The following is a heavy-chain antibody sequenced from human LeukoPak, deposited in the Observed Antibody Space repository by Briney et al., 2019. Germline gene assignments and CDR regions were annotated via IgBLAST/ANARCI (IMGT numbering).Heavy chain of an antibody. D-gene: IGHD3-10*01. CDR2: ISAYNGNT. J-gene: IGHJ4*02. V-gene: IGHV1-18*04. CDR1: GYTFTNYI. Sequence: GASVKLSFTASGYTFTNYIISWVRQAPGQGLEWMGCISAYNGNTNYAQKHQGRVTMTTDTSTSTAYMELRSLRSDDTAVYYCARDRSSSDYWGQGTLVTVSS. CDR3: ARDRSSSDY.